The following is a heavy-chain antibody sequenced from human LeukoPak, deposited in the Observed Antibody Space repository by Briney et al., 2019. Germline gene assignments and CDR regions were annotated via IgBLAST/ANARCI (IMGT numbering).Heavy chain of an antibody. CDR1: GFTFSTYG. J-gene: IGHJ4*02. CDR3: ARDLAKGGYFDY. CDR2: IRYDGSNE. D-gene: IGHD6-13*01. Sequence: GGSLRLSCAASGFTFSTYGMHWGRQAPGKGLEWVTLIRYDGSNEYYADSVKGRFTISRDNSKNTLYLQMNSLRAEDTAVYYCARDLAKGGYFDYWGQGTLVTVSS. V-gene: IGHV3-30*02.